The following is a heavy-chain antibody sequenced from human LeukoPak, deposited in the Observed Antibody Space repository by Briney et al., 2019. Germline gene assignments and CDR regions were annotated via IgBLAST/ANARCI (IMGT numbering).Heavy chain of an antibody. CDR2: ISYDGSST. CDR1: GFTFSTYA. V-gene: IGHV3-30*01. D-gene: IGHD6-19*01. J-gene: IGHJ4*02. Sequence: GRSLRLSCADSGFTFSTYAMHWVRQAPGKGLEWVAVISYDGSSTYYADSVKGRFTISRDNSKNTLYLQMNSLRAEDTAVYYCARDRVRYSSGWYFDYWGQGTLVTVSS. CDR3: ARDRVRYSSGWYFDY.